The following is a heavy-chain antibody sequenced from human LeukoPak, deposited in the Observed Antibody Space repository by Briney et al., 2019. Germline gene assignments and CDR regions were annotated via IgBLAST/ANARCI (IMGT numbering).Heavy chain of an antibody. CDR2: ISSNGGST. Sequence: PGGSLRLSCSASGFTFSSYAMHWVRQAPGKGLEYVSAISSNGGSTYYADSVKGRFTISRDNSKNTLYLQMSSLRAEDTAVYYCVKDAAYCSGGSCYPGYFDYWGQGTLVTVSS. CDR3: VKDAAYCSGGSCYPGYFDY. CDR1: GFTFSSYA. J-gene: IGHJ4*02. D-gene: IGHD2-15*01. V-gene: IGHV3-64D*06.